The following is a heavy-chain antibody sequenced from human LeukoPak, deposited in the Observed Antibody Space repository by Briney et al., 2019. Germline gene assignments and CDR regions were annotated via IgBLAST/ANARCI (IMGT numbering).Heavy chain of an antibody. Sequence: DSVKGRFTISRDNAKNSLYLQMNSLRAEDTAVYYCARSPDIVVVPAAYYDYWGQGTLVTVSS. D-gene: IGHD2-2*01. J-gene: IGHJ4*02. V-gene: IGHV3-11*06. CDR3: ARSPDIVVVPAAYYDY.